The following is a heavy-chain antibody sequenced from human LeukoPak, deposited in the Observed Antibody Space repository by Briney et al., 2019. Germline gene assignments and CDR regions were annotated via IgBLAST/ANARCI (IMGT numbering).Heavy chain of an antibody. D-gene: IGHD5-18*01. Sequence: GGSLRLSCAASGFTFSSYGMHWVRQAPGKGLEWVAVISYDGSKKYYADSVKGRFTISRDNSKNTLYLQMNSLRAEDTAVYYCATPRGDTALDVWGQGTTVTVSS. CDR3: ATPRGDTALDV. CDR1: GFTFSSYG. V-gene: IGHV3-30*03. CDR2: ISYDGSKK. J-gene: IGHJ6*02.